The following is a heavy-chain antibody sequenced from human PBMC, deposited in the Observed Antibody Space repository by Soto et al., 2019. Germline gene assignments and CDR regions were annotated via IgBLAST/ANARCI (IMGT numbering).Heavy chain of an antibody. CDR1: GYTFTSYA. J-gene: IGHJ3*02. CDR3: ARDLGYCSSTSCCLDAFDI. Sequence: QVQLVQSGAEVKKPGASVKVSCKASGYTFTSYAMHWVRQAPGQRLEWMGWINAGNGNTKYSQKFQGRVTITRDTSASTAYMELSSLRSEDTAVYYCARDLGYCSSTSCCLDAFDIWGQGTMVTVSS. V-gene: IGHV1-3*01. D-gene: IGHD2-2*01. CDR2: INAGNGNT.